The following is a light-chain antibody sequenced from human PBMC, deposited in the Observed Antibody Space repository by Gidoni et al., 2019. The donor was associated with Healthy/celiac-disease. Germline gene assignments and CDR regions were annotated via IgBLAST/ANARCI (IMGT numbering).Light chain of an antibody. CDR3: QQYNSYT. V-gene: IGKV1-5*03. CDR1: LSISSW. CDR2: KES. J-gene: IGKJ2*01. Sequence: IQMIKSPSTLSASVGDRVPITCRASLSISSWLAWYQQKPGKAPKLLIYKESSLESGVPSSFSGSGSGTEFTINISSLQPEEFETYYRQQYNSYTCXQXTKLEIK.